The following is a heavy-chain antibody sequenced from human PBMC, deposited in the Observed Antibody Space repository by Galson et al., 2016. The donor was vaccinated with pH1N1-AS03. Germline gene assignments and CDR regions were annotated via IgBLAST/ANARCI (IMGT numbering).Heavy chain of an antibody. V-gene: IGHV1-18*04. CDR2: ISGYDDDT. D-gene: IGHD2-15*01. CDR3: ARDRGFRPDTFDI. CDR1: GYTLSTYG. J-gene: IGHJ3*02. Sequence: SVKVSCKASGYTLSTYGVSWVRQAPGQGLEWMGWISGYDDDTNYAQNVAGRVTMTTDKSTSTVYMELRSLRSDDTAVYYCARDRGFRPDTFDIWGQGTWVTVPS.